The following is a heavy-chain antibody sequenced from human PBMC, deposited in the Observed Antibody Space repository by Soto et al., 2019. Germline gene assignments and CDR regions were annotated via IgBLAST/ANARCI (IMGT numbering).Heavy chain of an antibody. Sequence: PSETLSLTCTVSGGSISSGGYYWSWIRQHPGKGLEWIGYIYYSGSTYYNPSLKSRVTISVDTSKNQFSLKLSSVTAADTAVYYCARSLTDIVVVPAAPAWFDPWGQGTLVTVSS. D-gene: IGHD2-2*01. CDR3: ARSLTDIVVVPAAPAWFDP. V-gene: IGHV4-31*03. CDR2: IYYSGST. J-gene: IGHJ5*02. CDR1: GGSISSGGYY.